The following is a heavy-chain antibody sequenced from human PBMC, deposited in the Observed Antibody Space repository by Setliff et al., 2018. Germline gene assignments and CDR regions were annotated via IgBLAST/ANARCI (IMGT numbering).Heavy chain of an antibody. V-gene: IGHV2-70*17. CDR2: IDWDDDK. CDR1: GFSLSTSGMC. CDR3: ARYHYGSGSYYFTN. J-gene: IGHJ4*02. D-gene: IGHD3-10*01. Sequence: LVNPTQTLTLTCTFSGFSLSTSGMCVSWIRQPPGKALEWLARIDWDDDKFYSTSLKTRLTISKDTSKNQVVLTMTNMDPVDTATYYCARYHYGSGSYYFTNWGQGTLVTVPQ.